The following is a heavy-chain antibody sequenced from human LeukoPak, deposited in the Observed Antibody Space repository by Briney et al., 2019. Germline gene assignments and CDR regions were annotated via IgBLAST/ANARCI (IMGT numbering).Heavy chain of an antibody. J-gene: IGHJ4*02. Sequence: GASVKVSCKASGYTFTSYYMHWVRQAPGQGLEWMGMINPSSGNARYAQKFQGRVTMARDTSTSTMYMELSSLRSEDTAVYYCARGRRGGSGFYFDYWGQGTLVTVSS. CDR1: GYTFTSYY. CDR2: INPSSGNA. D-gene: IGHD1-26*01. V-gene: IGHV1-46*01. CDR3: ARGRRGGSGFYFDY.